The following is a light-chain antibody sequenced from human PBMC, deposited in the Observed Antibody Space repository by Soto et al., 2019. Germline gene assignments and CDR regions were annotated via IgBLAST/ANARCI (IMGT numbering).Light chain of an antibody. J-gene: IGKJ1*01. V-gene: IGKV1-5*03. CDR2: KAS. CDR3: HQYRNLPQT. Sequence: DIQMTQSPSTLSASVGDRVTITCRASQSISTWLAWYQQEPGKAPKLLIHKASSLQSGVPSRFSGSGSGTDFTLTISSLDPDDFATYYCHQYRNLPQTFGQGTKVEI. CDR1: QSISTW.